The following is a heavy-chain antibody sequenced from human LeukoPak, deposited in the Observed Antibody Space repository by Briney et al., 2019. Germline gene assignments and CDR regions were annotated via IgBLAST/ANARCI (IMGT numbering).Heavy chain of an antibody. V-gene: IGHV4-38-2*02. D-gene: IGHD3-22*01. CDR1: GYSINSGYY. CDR2: IYHSGST. CDR3: ARGGNFYYYDSSGYPPRGYFDY. Sequence: PSETLSLTCTVSGYSINSGYYWGWIRQPPGKGLVWIGSIYHSGSTYYNPSLKSRVTISVDTSKNQFSLKLSSVTAADTAVYYCARGGNFYYYDSSGYPPRGYFDYWGQGTLVTVSS. J-gene: IGHJ4*02.